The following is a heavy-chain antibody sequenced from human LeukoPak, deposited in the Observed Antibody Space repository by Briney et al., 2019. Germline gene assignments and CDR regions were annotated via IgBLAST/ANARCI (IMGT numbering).Heavy chain of an antibody. CDR2: ISGSGGST. CDR1: GFAFSSYA. CDR3: AKGDKWGVSTPYYFDP. Sequence: GGSLRLSCAASGFAFSSYAMSWVRQAPGKGLEWVSAISGSGGSTYYADSVKGRFTISRDNSKNTLYLQMNGLRAEDTAVYYCAKGDKWGVSTPYYFDPWGQGTLVTVSS. D-gene: IGHD3-3*01. J-gene: IGHJ4*02. V-gene: IGHV3-23*01.